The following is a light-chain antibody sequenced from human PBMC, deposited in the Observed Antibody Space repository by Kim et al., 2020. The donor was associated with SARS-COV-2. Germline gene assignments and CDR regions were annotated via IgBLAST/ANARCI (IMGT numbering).Light chain of an antibody. Sequence: PGNTATIPCGVDNIATNTVLWYQQKPGHAPVVVIHYDTDRPSGIPERFSGSNSGNTANLTISRVEARDEADYYCQVWDSSSDHLVFGGGTQLTVL. CDR2: YDT. J-gene: IGLJ3*02. V-gene: IGLV3-21*04. CDR1: NIATNT. CDR3: QVWDSSSDHLV.